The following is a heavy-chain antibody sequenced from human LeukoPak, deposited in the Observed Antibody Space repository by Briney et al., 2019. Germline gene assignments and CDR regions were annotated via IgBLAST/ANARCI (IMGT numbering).Heavy chain of an antibody. CDR3: AREGYCSGGSCSTDGYSFDY. D-gene: IGHD2-15*01. CDR2: ISSSGSTI. Sequence: PGGSLRLSCAASGFTFSSYEMNWVRQAPGKGLGRVSYISSSGSTIYYADSVKGRFTISRDNAKNSLYLQMNSLRAEDTAVYYCAREGYCSGGSCSTDGYSFDYWGQGTLVTVSS. V-gene: IGHV3-48*03. CDR1: GFTFSSYE. J-gene: IGHJ4*02.